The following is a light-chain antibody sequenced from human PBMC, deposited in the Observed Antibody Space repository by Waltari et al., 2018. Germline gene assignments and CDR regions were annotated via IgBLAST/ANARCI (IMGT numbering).Light chain of an antibody. Sequence: QSVVTQPPSASGTPGQRVTISCSGSNSHIGRNAVNWYQQLPGTAPKLLIFSYDQRPSGVPDRFSGSRSGTSASLAITGLQSEDEADYYCAVWDDTLNGRVFGGGTKLTVL. J-gene: IGLJ2*01. CDR3: AVWDDTLNGRV. V-gene: IGLV1-44*01. CDR1: NSHIGRNA. CDR2: SYD.